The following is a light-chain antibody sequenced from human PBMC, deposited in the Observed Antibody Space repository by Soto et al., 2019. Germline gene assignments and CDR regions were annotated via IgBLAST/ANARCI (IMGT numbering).Light chain of an antibody. J-gene: IGKJ1*01. CDR2: SAS. CDR1: QSVSSSY. V-gene: IGKV3-20*01. Sequence: EIVLTQSPGTLSLSPGERATLSCRASQSVSSSYLALYQQKPGQAPRFLIYSASSRATGIPDRFSGSGSGTDFTIHISRLEPEDFGVYYCQQYGRSTTTFGQGPNVEIK. CDR3: QQYGRSTTT.